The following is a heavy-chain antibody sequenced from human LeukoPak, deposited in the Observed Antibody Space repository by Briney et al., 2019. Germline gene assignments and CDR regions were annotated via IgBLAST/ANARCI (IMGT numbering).Heavy chain of an antibody. CDR2: ISSGGST. Sequence: GGSLRLSCAVSGFNVNSDYMTWVRQAPGKGLEWVSVISSGGSTYYTDSVKGRFTISRDNSKNTLYLQMNILRAEDTAVYYCAREQWLDYWGQGTLVTVSS. D-gene: IGHD6-19*01. CDR1: GFNVNSDY. CDR3: AREQWLDY. J-gene: IGHJ4*02. V-gene: IGHV3-66*01.